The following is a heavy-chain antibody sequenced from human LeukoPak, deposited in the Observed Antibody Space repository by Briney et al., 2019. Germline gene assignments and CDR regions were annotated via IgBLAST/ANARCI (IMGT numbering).Heavy chain of an antibody. J-gene: IGHJ4*02. CDR3: ARADSGRYRSPFDY. CDR1: GFTFSSYA. CDR2: ISYDGSNK. V-gene: IGHV3-30-3*01. Sequence: PGGSLRLSCAASGFTFSSYAIHWVRQAPGKGLEWVAVISYDGSNKYYADSVKGRFTISRDHSKNTLYLQMNSLRAEDTAVYYCARADSGRYRSPFDYWGQGTLVTVSS. D-gene: IGHD1-26*01.